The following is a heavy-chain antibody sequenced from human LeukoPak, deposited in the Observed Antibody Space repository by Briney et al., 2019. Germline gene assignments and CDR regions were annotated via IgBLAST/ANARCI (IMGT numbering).Heavy chain of an antibody. CDR3: ARLPKYSRPLDY. CDR2: VNPNSGNT. Sequence: ASVNVSCKASGYTFSSYDINWVRQATGQGLEWMGWVNPNSGNTAYAQKFQGRVTMSRDTSISTAYMELSSLRSEDTAVYYCARLPKYSRPLDYWGQGTLVTVSS. J-gene: IGHJ4*02. V-gene: IGHV1-8*02. D-gene: IGHD6-6*01. CDR1: GYTFSSYD.